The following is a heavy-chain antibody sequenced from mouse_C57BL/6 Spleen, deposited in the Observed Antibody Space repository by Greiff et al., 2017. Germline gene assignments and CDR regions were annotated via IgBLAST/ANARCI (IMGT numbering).Heavy chain of an antibody. V-gene: IGHV1-80*01. J-gene: IGHJ1*03. CDR1: GYAFSSYW. D-gene: IGHD1-1*01. CDR3: ARSSSSHWYFDV. Sequence: VQLQESGAELVKPGASVKISCKASGYAFSSYWMNWVKQRPGKGLEWIGQIYPGDGDTNYNGKFKGKATLTADKSSSTAYMQLSSRTSADSAVYFCARSSSSHWYFDVWGTGTTVTVSS. CDR2: IYPGDGDT.